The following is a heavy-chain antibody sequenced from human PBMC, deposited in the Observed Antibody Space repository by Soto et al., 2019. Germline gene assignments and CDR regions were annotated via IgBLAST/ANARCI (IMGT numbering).Heavy chain of an antibody. CDR1: GYTFHTYG. J-gene: IGHJ5*02. CDR2: ISTYNGNT. V-gene: IGHV1-18*01. CDR3: ARKSSISSWFYX. D-gene: IGHD6-6*01. Sequence: ASVKVSFKSSGYTFHTYGITWVRQAPGQGLEWMGWISTYNGNTEYVQKFQDRVTMTTDPSTRTAYMELRSLRSDDTAVYYCARKSSISSWFYXWGQVTRFTVSX.